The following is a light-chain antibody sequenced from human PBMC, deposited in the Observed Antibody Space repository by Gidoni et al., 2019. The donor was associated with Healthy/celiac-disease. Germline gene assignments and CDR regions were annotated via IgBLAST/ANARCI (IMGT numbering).Light chain of an antibody. J-gene: IGKJ2*01. CDR2: GAS. CDR3: QQYNNWPPART. Sequence: EIVMTQSPATLSVSPGERATLSCRASQSVSSNLAWYQQKPGQAPRLLIYGASTRATGIPARFSGSGSGTEFTLTISSLQSEDFAVYYCQQYNNWPPARTFXQXTKLXIK. CDR1: QSVSSN. V-gene: IGKV3-15*01.